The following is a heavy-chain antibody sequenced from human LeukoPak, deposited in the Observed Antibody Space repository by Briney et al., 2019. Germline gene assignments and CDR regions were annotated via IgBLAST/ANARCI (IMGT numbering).Heavy chain of an antibody. CDR1: GFTFSSYA. V-gene: IGHV3-23*05. Sequence: QSGGSLRLSCAASGFTFSSYAMSWVRQAPGKGLEWVSGLSDSGSRTYYEDSVKGRFTISRDNSKNTLYLQMNNLRAEDTAVYYCAKQVGRTWWDYYMDVWGKGTTVTVSS. J-gene: IGHJ6*03. CDR2: LSDSGSRT. D-gene: IGHD2-15*01. CDR3: AKQVGRTWWDYYMDV.